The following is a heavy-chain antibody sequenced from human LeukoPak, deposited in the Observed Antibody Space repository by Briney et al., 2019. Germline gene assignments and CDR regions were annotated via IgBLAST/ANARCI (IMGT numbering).Heavy chain of an antibody. CDR1: GGTFSSYA. CDR3: AREVVVVTAQNAGAFDI. D-gene: IGHD2-21*02. CDR2: IIPIFGTA. Sequence: GASVKVSCKASGGTFSSYAISWVRQAPGQGLEWMGGIIPIFGTANYAQKFQGRVTITADKSTSTAYMELSSLRSEDTAVYYCAREVVVVTAQNAGAFDIWGQGTMVTVSS. V-gene: IGHV1-69*06. J-gene: IGHJ3*02.